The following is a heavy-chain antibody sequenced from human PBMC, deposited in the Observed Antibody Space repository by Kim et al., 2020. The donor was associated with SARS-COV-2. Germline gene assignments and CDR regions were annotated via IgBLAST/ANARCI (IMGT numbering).Heavy chain of an antibody. CDR2: VYHSGTT. V-gene: IGHV4-39*01. D-gene: IGHD3-3*01. J-gene: IGHJ4*02. CDR3: AADGDFWSSTRFDS. Sequence: SETLSLICTVSGGSISSNDYYWGWIRQPPGKGLEWIGSVYHSGTTYYNPSLKSRVSISIDTSNNQFSLKLTSVTAADTAVFYCAADGDFWSSTRFDSWGQGTLVTVSS. CDR1: GGSISSNDYY.